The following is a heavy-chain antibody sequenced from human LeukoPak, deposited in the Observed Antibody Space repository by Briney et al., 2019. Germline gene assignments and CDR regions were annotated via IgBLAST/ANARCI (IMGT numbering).Heavy chain of an antibody. CDR3: ARTGGIVATTDFDY. CDR2: INHSGST. CDR1: GGSFSGYY. V-gene: IGHV4-34*01. Sequence: SETLSLTCAVYGGSFSGYYWSWIRQSPVKRLVWLGEINHSGSTNYNPSLKSRVTISVDTSKNQFSLKLSSVTAADTAVYYCARTGGIVATTDFDYWGQGTLVTVSS. D-gene: IGHD5-12*01. J-gene: IGHJ4*02.